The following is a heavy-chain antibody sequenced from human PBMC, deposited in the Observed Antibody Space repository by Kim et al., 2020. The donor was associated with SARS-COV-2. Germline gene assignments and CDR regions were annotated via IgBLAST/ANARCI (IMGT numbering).Heavy chain of an antibody. Sequence: GGSLRLSCAASGFTFSSYSMNWVRQAPGKGLEWVSSISSSSSYIYYADSVKGRFTISRDNAKNSLYLQMNSLRAEDTAVYYCARDPHEIAAAGTEEEMDVWGKGTTVTVSS. J-gene: IGHJ6*04. CDR3: ARDPHEIAAAGTEEEMDV. CDR1: GFTFSSYS. D-gene: IGHD6-13*01. CDR2: ISSSSSYI. V-gene: IGHV3-21*01.